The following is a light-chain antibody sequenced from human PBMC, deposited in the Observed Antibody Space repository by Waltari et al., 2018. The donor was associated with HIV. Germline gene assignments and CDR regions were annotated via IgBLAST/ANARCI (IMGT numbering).Light chain of an antibody. CDR2: VTA. Sequence: IQMTQSPSSLSASVGDRVTITCRASYNVRSYLNWYQQKPGEAPKRLIYVTATLQSGVPSRFSGSGSGTDVSLTISSLQPEDFGTDYCQQSYSTPFSFGQGTRLEIK. CDR1: YNVRSY. CDR3: QQSYSTPFS. J-gene: IGKJ5*01. V-gene: IGKV1-39*01.